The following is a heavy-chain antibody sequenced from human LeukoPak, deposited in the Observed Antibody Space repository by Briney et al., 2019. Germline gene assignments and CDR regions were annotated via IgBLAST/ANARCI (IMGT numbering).Heavy chain of an antibody. Sequence: PGGSLRPSCAASGFTFSSYAMHWVRQAPGKGLEWVAVISYDGSNKYYADSVKGRFTISRDNSKNTLYLQMNNLRADDTAVYYCAREPHSSIPGEEYGMDVWGQGTTVTVSS. V-gene: IGHV3-30-3*01. D-gene: IGHD6-13*01. CDR1: GFTFSSYA. J-gene: IGHJ6*02. CDR3: AREPHSSIPGEEYGMDV. CDR2: ISYDGSNK.